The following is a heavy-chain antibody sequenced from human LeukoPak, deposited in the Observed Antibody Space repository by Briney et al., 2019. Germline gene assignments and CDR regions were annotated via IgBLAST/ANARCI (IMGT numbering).Heavy chain of an antibody. CDR3: ARSREMATMFDVDY. Sequence: SVKVSCKASGGTFSSYTISWVRQAPGQGLEWMGGIIPIFGMANYAQKFQGRVTITADESTSTAYIDLSSLRSEDTAVYYCARSREMATMFDVDYWGQGTLVTVSS. J-gene: IGHJ4*02. V-gene: IGHV1-69*13. CDR1: GGTFSSYT. D-gene: IGHD5-24*01. CDR2: IIPIFGMA.